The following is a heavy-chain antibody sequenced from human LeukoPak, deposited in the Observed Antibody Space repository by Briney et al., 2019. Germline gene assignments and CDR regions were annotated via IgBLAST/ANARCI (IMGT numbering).Heavy chain of an antibody. Sequence: SGGSLRLSCAASGFIFSNYAMSWARQAPGKGLEWVSAIVGSGANTYYADSVKGRFTISRDNPRNTLYLQMNSLRAEDTAVYYCAKWGDYDVLTGYYDPDNWGQGTLVTVFS. V-gene: IGHV3-23*01. J-gene: IGHJ4*02. CDR2: IVGSGANT. CDR3: AKWGDYDVLTGYYDPDN. D-gene: IGHD3-9*01. CDR1: GFIFSNYA.